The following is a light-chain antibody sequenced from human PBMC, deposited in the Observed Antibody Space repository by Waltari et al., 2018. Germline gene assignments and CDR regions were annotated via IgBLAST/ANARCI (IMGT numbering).Light chain of an antibody. V-gene: IGKV1-39*01. CDR2: AAS. CDR1: QNIGRY. CDR3: QQGYSTWT. Sequence: DIQMTQSPASLSASLGDRVTITCRASQNIGRYLNWYQQISGRAPKLLIYAASNLQRGVPSRFIGSGSGTDFTLTISGLQPEDFGTYYWQQGYSTWTFGQGTNVDSK. J-gene: IGKJ1*01.